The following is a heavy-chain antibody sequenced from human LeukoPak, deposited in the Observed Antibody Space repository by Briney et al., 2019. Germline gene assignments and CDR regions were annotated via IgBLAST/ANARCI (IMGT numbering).Heavy chain of an antibody. CDR1: GFTFSSYG. Sequence: GGSLRLSCAASGFTFSSYGMHWVRQAPGKGLEWVAVIWYDGSNKYYADSVKGRFTISSDNSKNTLYLQMNSLRAEDTAVYYCARAEGYYDSSGNDAFDIWGQGTMVTVSS. V-gene: IGHV3-33*01. D-gene: IGHD3-22*01. CDR2: IWYDGSNK. CDR3: ARAEGYYDSSGNDAFDI. J-gene: IGHJ3*02.